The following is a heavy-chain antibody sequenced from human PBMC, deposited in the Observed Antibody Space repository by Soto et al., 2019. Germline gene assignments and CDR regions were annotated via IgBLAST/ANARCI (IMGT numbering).Heavy chain of an antibody. CDR2: ISGSGGGA. V-gene: IGHV3-23*01. D-gene: IGHD6-13*01. CDR1: GFTFSSYA. CDR3: AKEGASSWYFFDY. J-gene: IGHJ4*02. Sequence: EVQLLESGENLVQPGRSLRLSCAASGFTFSSYAMNWVRQPPGKGLEWVSTISGSGGGAYYADSVKGRFTISRDNSKNTLYLQMNSLRPEDTAIYYCAKEGASSWYFFDYWGQGTLVTVSS.